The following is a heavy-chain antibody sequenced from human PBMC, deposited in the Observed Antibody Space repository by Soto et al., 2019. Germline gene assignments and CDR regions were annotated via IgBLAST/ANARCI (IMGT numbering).Heavy chain of an antibody. D-gene: IGHD3-10*01. CDR1: GGSISSSY. J-gene: IGHJ4*02. CDR3: AGSGVTYYYGSGYFDH. Sequence: QVQLQESGPGLVKPSETLSLTCTVSGGSISSSYWSWIRQPPGKGLEWIGYIYYSGITNYNPSLKSRVTISVDTSKNQFSLKLSFVTAADTAVYYCAGSGVTYYYGSGYFDHWGQGALATVSS. CDR2: IYYSGIT. V-gene: IGHV4-59*01.